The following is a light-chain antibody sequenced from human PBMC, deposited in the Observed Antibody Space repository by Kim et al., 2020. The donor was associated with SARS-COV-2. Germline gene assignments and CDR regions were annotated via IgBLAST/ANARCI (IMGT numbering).Light chain of an antibody. J-gene: IGKJ1*01. V-gene: IGKV3-20*01. CDR1: QSINNSY. CDR2: GAS. CDR3: QQYSSLPWT. Sequence: SPDDTGNLTIRASQSINNSYLAWFRHIPGQAPKLLFYGASTRNTGIPDRFSGSGSGTDFTLTISRLEPEDFAVYYCQQYSSLPWTFRQGTKVDIK.